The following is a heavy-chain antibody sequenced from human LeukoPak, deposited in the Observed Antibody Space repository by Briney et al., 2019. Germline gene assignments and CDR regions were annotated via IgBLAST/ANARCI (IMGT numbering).Heavy chain of an antibody. V-gene: IGHV1-69*13. CDR3: AREKGWLFNYFDY. CDR2: IIPIFGTA. J-gene: IGHJ4*02. Sequence: ASVKVSCKASGGTFSSYAISWVRQAPGQGLEWMGGIIPIFGTANYAQKFQGRVTITADESTSTVYMELSSLRSEDTAVYYCAREKGWLFNYFDYWGQGTLVTVSS. D-gene: IGHD3-22*01. CDR1: GGTFSSYA.